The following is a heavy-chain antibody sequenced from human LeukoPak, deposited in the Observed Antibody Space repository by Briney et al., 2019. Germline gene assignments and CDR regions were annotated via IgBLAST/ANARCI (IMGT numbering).Heavy chain of an antibody. J-gene: IGHJ4*02. CDR1: GGSISSSNW. V-gene: IGHV4-4*02. CDR2: IYHSGST. CDR3: ARDESSRDGYNRGIDY. Sequence: SGTLSLTCAVSGGSISSSNWWSWVRQPPGKGLGWIGEIYHSGSTNYNPSLKSRVTISVDTSKNQFSLKLSSVTAADTAVYYCARDESSRDGYNRGIDYWGQGTLVTVSS. D-gene: IGHD5-24*01.